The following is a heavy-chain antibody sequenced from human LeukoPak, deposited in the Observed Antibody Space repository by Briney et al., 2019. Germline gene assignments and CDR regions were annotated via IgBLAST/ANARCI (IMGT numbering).Heavy chain of an antibody. D-gene: IGHD3-22*01. J-gene: IGHJ4*02. CDR2: LRYDGSYE. CDR1: GFTFSNYG. CDR3: AKDSGYETSGYSFDY. V-gene: IGHV3-30*02. Sequence: GGSLRLSCAASGFTFSNYGMHWVRQAPGKGLEWVAFLRYDGSYEYYADSVKGRFTISRDSSKNTLYLQMNSLGAEDKGVYYCAKDSGYETSGYSFDYWGQGTLVTVSS.